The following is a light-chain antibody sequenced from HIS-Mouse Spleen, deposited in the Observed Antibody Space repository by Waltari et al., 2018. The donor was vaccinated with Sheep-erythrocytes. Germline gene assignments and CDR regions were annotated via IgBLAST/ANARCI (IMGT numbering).Light chain of an antibody. V-gene: IGLV3-25*03. CDR2: KDS. J-gene: IGLJ1*01. CDR1: ALPKQY. Sequence: SYELTQPPSVSVSPGQTARITCSGDALPKQYAYWYQQKPDQAPVVVIYKDSERPSGIPERFSGSSSGTTVTLTISGVQAEDEADYYCQSADSSGTYVFGTGTKVTVL. CDR3: QSADSSGTYV.